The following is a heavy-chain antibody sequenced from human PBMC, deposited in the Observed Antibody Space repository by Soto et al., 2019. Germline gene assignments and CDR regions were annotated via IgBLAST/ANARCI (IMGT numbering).Heavy chain of an antibody. CDR2: IKSKTDGGTT. CDR3: TTAVDEYYYYYGMDV. Sequence: EVQLVESGGGLVKPGGSLRLSCAASGFTFSNAWMSWVRQAPGKGLEWVGRIKSKTDGGTTDYAAPVKGRFTISRDDSXXTLYLQMNSLKTEDTAVYYCTTAVDEYYYYYGMDVWAQGTTVTVSS. CDR1: GFTFSNAW. J-gene: IGHJ6*02. V-gene: IGHV3-15*01.